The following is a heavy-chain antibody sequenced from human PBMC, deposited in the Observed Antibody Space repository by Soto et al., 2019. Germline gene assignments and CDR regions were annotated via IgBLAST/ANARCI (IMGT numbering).Heavy chain of an antibody. CDR1: GFTFSSYG. CDR3: ARDGAGLKGNNDYY. J-gene: IGHJ4*02. CDR2: IWYDGSNK. D-gene: IGHD3-3*01. Sequence: QVQLVESGGGVVQSGRSLRLSCAASGFTFSSYGMHWVRQAPGKGLEWVAVIWYDGSNKYYADSVKGRFTISRDNSKNTLYLQMKSLSTEDTDVYYCARDGAGLKGNNDYYWGRGTLVTGSS. V-gene: IGHV3-33*01.